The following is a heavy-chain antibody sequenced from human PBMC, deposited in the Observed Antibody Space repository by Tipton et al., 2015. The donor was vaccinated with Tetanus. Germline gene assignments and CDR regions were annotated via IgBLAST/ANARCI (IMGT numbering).Heavy chain of an antibody. J-gene: IGHJ2*01. V-gene: IGHV3-20*04. D-gene: IGHD3-3*01. CDR2: INWNGGTT. CDR1: GFTFDDFA. Sequence: SLRLSCAASGFTFDDFAMSWVRQAPGKGLEWVSGINWNGGTTGYGDSVKGRFTISRDNAKNSLYLQMDSLSAGDTALYYFVKEERSGWVNWYFDLWGRGPLVTVAS. CDR3: VKEERSGWVNWYFDL.